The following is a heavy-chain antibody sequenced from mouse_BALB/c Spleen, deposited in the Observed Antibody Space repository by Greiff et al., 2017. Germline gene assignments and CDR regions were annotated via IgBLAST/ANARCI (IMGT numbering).Heavy chain of an antibody. D-gene: IGHD2-1*01. CDR2: IYPGGGYT. CDR3: TRYGNYDYFDY. V-gene: IGHV1-63*01. CDR1: GYTFTNYW. J-gene: IGHJ2*01. Sequence: VQLQESGAELVRPGTSVKISCKASGYTFTNYWLGWVKQRPGHGLEWIGDIYPGGGYTNYNQKFKDKATLTVDKSSSTAYMQLSSPTSEDSAVYYCTRYGNYDYFDYWGQGTTLTVSS.